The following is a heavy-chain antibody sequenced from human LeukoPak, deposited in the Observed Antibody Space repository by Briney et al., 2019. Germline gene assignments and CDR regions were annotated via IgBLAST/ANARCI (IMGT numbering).Heavy chain of an antibody. CDR1: GFTFSGYW. V-gene: IGHV3-7*01. Sequence: PGGSLRLSCAASGFTFSGYWMHWVRQAPGKGLEWVANIKEDESEKYYVDSVKGRFTISRDNAKNSLYLQMNSLRAEDTAIYYCANEGGGAFDIWGQGTMVTVSS. J-gene: IGHJ3*02. CDR3: ANEGGGAFDI. CDR2: IKEDESEK.